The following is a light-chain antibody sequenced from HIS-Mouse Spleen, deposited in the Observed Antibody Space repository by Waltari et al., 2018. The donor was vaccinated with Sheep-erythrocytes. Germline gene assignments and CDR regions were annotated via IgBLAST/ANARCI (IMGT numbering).Light chain of an antibody. CDR3: QAWDSSTYV. CDR1: KLGDKY. CDR2: QDS. J-gene: IGLJ1*01. V-gene: IGLV3-1*01. Sequence: SYELTQPPSVSVSPGQTASITCSGAKLGDKYACWYQQKPGQSPVLVIYQDSKRPSGIPERFSGSNSWNTATLTISGTQAMDEADYYCQAWDSSTYVFGTGTKVTVL.